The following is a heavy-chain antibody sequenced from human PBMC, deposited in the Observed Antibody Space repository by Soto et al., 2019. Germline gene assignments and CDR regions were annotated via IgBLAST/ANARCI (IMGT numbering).Heavy chain of an antibody. J-gene: IGHJ4*02. CDR3: ARDGKGGYFDY. V-gene: IGHV1-69*08. D-gene: IGHD2-15*01. CDR2: IIPILGIA. CDR1: GGTFSSYT. Sequence: QVQLVQSGAEVKKPGSSVKVSCKASGGTFSSYTISWVRQAPGQGLEWMGRIIPILGIANYAQKFQGRVTMTADKSTSTAYMELSSLRSEDTAVYYCARDGKGGYFDYWGQGTLVTVSS.